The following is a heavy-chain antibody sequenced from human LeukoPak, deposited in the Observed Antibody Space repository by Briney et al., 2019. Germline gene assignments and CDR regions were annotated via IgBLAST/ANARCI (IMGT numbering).Heavy chain of an antibody. CDR3: ARANPAVAGTFDY. CDR1: GFTLSSYS. D-gene: IGHD6-19*01. V-gene: IGHV3-21*01. Sequence: GGSLRLSCAASGFTLSSYSMSWVRQAPGKGLERVSSISSSSSYIYYADSVKGRFTISRDNAKNSLYLQMNSLRAEDTAVYYCARANPAVAGTFDYWGQGTLVTVSS. CDR2: ISSSSSYI. J-gene: IGHJ4*02.